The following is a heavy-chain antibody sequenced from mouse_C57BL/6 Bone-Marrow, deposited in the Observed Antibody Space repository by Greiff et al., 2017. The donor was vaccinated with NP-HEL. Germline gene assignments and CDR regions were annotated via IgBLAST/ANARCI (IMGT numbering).Heavy chain of an antibody. CDR1: GFNIKNTY. D-gene: IGHD1-1*01. Sequence: VQLQQSVAELVRPGASVKLSCTASGFNIKNTYMHWVKQRPEQGLEWIGRIDPANGNTKYAPKFQGKATITADTSSNTAYLQLSSLTSEDTAIYYCARDYYYGSSFGYFDVWGTGTTVTVSS. CDR2: IDPANGNT. V-gene: IGHV14-3*01. CDR3: ARDYYYGSSFGYFDV. J-gene: IGHJ1*03.